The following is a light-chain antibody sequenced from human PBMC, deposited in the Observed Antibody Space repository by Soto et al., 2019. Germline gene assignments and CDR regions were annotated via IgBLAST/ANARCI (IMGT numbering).Light chain of an antibody. CDR1: SSDVGGYNY. Sequence: QSALTQPAPVSGSPGQSITISCTGTSSDVGGYNYVSWYQQHPGKAPKLIIYEVSHRPSGASNHFSGYKSGNTASLTISGLQAEDEADYYCSSYTSTSTPCVFGTGTKVTVL. J-gene: IGLJ1*01. V-gene: IGLV2-14*01. CDR2: EVS. CDR3: SSYTSTSTPCV.